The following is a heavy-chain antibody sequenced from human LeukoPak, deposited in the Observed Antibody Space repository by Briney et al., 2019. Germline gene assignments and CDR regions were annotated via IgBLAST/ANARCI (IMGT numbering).Heavy chain of an antibody. CDR1: GFTFSRKA. CDR3: FTGSHYYYDS. D-gene: IGHD3-22*01. J-gene: IGHJ5*01. Sequence: GRSLRLSCAASGFTFSRKAMHWVRQAPGKGLEWVAVTSPDGSEKYYADSVKGRFTISRDNSKNTVFLQMNRLSTEDTAVYSCFTGSHYYYDSWGQGTLVTVSS. CDR2: TSPDGSEK. V-gene: IGHV3-30*01.